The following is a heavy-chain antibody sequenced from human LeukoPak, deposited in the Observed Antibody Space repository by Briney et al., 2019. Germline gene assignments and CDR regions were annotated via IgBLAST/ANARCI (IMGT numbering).Heavy chain of an antibody. Sequence: SETLSLTCTASSDSLTSGGYYWSWIRQHPGKGLEWIGNVYYLGTTYYNPSLKSRVTMSVDRSRNQFSLKLTSVTAADTAVYYCARRGSSTWYYFDYWGEGTLVTVSS. CDR3: ARRGSSTWYYFDY. CDR2: VYYLGTT. V-gene: IGHV4-39*01. CDR1: SDSLTSGGYY. D-gene: IGHD6-13*01. J-gene: IGHJ4*02.